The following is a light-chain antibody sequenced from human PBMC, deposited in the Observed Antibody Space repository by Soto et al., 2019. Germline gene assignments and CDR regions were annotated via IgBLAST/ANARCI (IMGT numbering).Light chain of an antibody. J-gene: IGLJ3*02. V-gene: IGLV1-47*02. CDR3: AVWDDNLNVVL. Sequence: QSVLTQPPSESGTPGQRVTISCSGGRSNIGNNLVYWYQQLPGSAPKLVIYDDDKRPSGVPERFSGSRFGTSASLAISGLRSEDETDYYCAVWDDNLNVVLFGGGTKLTVL. CDR1: RSNIGNNL. CDR2: DDD.